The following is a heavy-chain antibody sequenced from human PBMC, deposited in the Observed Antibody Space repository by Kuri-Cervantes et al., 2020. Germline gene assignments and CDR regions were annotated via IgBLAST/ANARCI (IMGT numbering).Heavy chain of an antibody. CDR3: ARGWELGLNYFDY. J-gene: IGHJ4*02. CDR1: GYSISSGYY. V-gene: IGHV4-38-2*01. D-gene: IGHD1-26*01. Sequence: SETLSLTCAVSGYSISSGYYWGWIRQPPGKGLEWIGEINHSGSTNYSPSLKSRVTISVDTSKNHFSLKLSSVTAADTAVYYCARGWELGLNYFDYWGQGTLVTVSS. CDR2: INHSGST.